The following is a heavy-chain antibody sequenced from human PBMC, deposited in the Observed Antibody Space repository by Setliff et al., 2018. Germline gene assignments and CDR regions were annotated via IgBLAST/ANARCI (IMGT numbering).Heavy chain of an antibody. CDR2: ISLSSSYI. Sequence: GGSLRLSCAVSGFTFNNYSVNWVRLAPGKGLEWVPSISLSSSYIFYADSVKGRFTISRDNAKNSLFLQMNTLRAEDTAVYYCARGRGSLGYCSGGFCYSGYYYYMDVWGKGTTVTVSS. CDR1: GFTFNNYS. J-gene: IGHJ6*03. V-gene: IGHV3-21*01. CDR3: ARGRGSLGYCSGGFCYSGYYYYMDV. D-gene: IGHD2-15*01.